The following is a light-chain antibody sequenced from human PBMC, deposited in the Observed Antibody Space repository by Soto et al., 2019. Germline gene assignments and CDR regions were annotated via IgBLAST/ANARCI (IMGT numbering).Light chain of an antibody. CDR3: QQYYSTRT. J-gene: IGKJ2*01. Sequence: DIVMTQSPDSLAVSLGERATINCKSSQSGLYSSNNKNYLVWYQQKPGQPPKLLIYWASTRESGVPDRFSGSGSGTDFTLTISSLQAEDVAVYYCQQYYSTRTFGQGTKLEIK. V-gene: IGKV4-1*01. CDR2: WAS. CDR1: QSGLYSSNNKNY.